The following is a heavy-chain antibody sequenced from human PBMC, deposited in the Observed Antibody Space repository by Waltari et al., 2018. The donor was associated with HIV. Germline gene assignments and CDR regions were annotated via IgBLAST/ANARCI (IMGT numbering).Heavy chain of an antibody. J-gene: IGHJ1*01. Sequence: EVRLVESGGGSIQPGGSLRLSCAASGFSVRNNYLSWVRQTPGGGREWVSVVDGGGGTEYADSVRGLFTISRDTSGNTLYLQMHSLRAEDTAVYYCAMTPPAGTGGYPGYFQHWGQGTLVTVSS. CDR3: AMTPPAGTGGYPGYFQH. CDR1: GFSVRNNY. D-gene: IGHD2-8*02. V-gene: IGHV3-53*01. CDR2: VDGGGGT.